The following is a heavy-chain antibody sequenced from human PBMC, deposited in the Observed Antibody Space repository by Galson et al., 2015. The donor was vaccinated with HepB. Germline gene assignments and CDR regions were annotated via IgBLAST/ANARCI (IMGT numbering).Heavy chain of an antibody. CDR2: TYYRSKWYT. J-gene: IGHJ4*02. CDR3: ARDPNSSGWYGFDY. D-gene: IGHD6-19*01. V-gene: IGHV6-1*01. CDR1: GDSVSTNGAA. Sequence: CAISGDSVSTNGAAWNWIRQSPSRGLEWLGRTYYRSKWYTDYAVSVKSRITINPDTSKNQFSLQLNSVTPEDTAVYYCARDPNSSGWYGFDYWGQGTLVTVSS.